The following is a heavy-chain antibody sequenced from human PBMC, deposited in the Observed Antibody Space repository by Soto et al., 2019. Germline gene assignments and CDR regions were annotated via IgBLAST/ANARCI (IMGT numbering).Heavy chain of an antibody. CDR1: GFTFSNYA. D-gene: IGHD1-26*01. V-gene: IGHV3-23*01. CDR2: ISGSGGST. Sequence: EVQLLESGGGLVQPGGSLRLSCAATGFTFSNYAMSWVRQAPGKGLEWVSAISGSGGSTYYADSVKGRFTISRDNSKNTLYLQMNSLRAEDTAVYYCATDPHVGATVYYFAYWGQGTLVTVSS. CDR3: ATDPHVGATVYYFAY. J-gene: IGHJ4*02.